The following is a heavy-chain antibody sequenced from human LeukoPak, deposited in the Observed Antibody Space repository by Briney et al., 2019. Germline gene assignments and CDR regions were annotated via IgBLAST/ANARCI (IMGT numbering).Heavy chain of an antibody. CDR2: IKQDGSEK. V-gene: IGHV3-7*01. J-gene: IGHJ6*03. D-gene: IGHD2-2*01. CDR3: ARGLVPAANDYYYMDV. Sequence: GGSLRLSFAASGFPFSSYWMSWVRPAPGKGLEWVANIKQDGSEKYYVDSVKGRFTISRDNAKNSLYLQMNSLRAEDTAVYYCARGLVPAANDYYYMDVWGKGTTVTVSS. CDR1: GFPFSSYW.